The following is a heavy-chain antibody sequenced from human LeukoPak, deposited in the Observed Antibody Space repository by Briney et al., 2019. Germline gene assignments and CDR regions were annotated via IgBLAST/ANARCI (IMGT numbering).Heavy chain of an antibody. CDR2: VNRDGSET. J-gene: IGHJ6*02. V-gene: IGHV3-7*03. Sequence: QTGGSLRLSCAASGFTFSNYAMSWVRQVPGRGPEWVANVNRDGSETYYLDSVKGRFTITKDNAKNSLYLQMNSLRAEDTALYHCARNNGMDVWGQGTTVIVS. CDR1: GFTFSNYA. CDR3: ARNNGMDV.